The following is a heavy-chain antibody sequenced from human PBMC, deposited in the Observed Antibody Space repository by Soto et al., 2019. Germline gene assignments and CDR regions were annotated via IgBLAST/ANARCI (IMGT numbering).Heavy chain of an antibody. D-gene: IGHD3-10*01. V-gene: IGHV3-74*01. CDR2: IDTYGTGR. J-gene: IGHJ4*02. CDR3: PRDTFGRRDS. Sequence: GGYLRLSCTDSEVTLSGYWMNWVRQAPGKGLEWVSRIDTYGTGRTYADSVKGRFTICRDNAKNMLYLQVNGLRGRDTAMYYCPRDTFGRRDSWGQGTLVTVSS. CDR1: EVTLSGYW.